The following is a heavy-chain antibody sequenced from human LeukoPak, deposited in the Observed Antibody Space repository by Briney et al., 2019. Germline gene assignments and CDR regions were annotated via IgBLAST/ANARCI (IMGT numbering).Heavy chain of an antibody. D-gene: IGHD3-3*01. J-gene: IGHJ3*02. CDR3: ARDVTIFGVAGAFDI. Sequence: PAQTLSLPCTVSGGSISSGNYYWRWIRQPAAKGLEWIGRIYTSGSTNYNPFLKSRVTISGDTSKNQFSLKLSSVTAADTAIYYCARDVTIFGVAGAFDIWGQGTMVTVSS. CDR2: IYTSGST. CDR1: GGSISSGNYY. V-gene: IGHV4-61*02.